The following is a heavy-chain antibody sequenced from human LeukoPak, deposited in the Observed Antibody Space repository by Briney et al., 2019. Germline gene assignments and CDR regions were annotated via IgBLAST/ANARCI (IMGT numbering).Heavy chain of an antibody. D-gene: IGHD4-4*01. CDR3: ARMKSTVTSDFDY. J-gene: IGHJ4*02. CDR1: GGSISGGEYY. CDR2: IYYSRST. V-gene: IGHV4-31*03. Sequence: PSQTLSLTCTVSGGSISGGEYYWNWIRQHPGEGLEWIGYIYYSRSTYYNPSLKSRVTISVDTSKNQFSLKLSSVTAADTAVYYCARMKSTVTSDFDYWGQGTLVTVSS.